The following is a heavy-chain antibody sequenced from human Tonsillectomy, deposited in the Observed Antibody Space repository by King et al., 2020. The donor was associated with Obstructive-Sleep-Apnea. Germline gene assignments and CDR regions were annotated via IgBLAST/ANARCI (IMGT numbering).Heavy chain of an antibody. J-gene: IGHJ4*02. CDR2: IYYSGST. Sequence: QLQESGPGLVKPSETLSLTCTVSGGSISSYYWSWIRQPPGKGLEWIGYIYYSGSTNYNPSLKSRVTISVDTSKNQFSLKLSSVTAADTAVYYCARSSGWSYFDYWGQGTLVTVSS. CDR1: GGSISSYY. CDR3: ARSSGWSYFDY. D-gene: IGHD6-19*01. V-gene: IGHV4-59*01.